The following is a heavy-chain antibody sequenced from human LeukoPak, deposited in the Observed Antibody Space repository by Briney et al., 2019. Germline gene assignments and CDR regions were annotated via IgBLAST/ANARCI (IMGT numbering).Heavy chain of an antibody. CDR2: ISSNGGST. CDR3: ARDRHEMATRGTFDY. J-gene: IGHJ4*02. Sequence: GGSLRLSCAASGFTFSSYAMHWVRQAPGKGLEYVSAISSNGGSTYYANSVKGRFTISRDNSKNTLYLQMGSLRAEDMAVYYCARDRHEMATRGTFDYWGQGTLVTVSS. V-gene: IGHV3-64*01. CDR1: GFTFSSYA. D-gene: IGHD5-24*01.